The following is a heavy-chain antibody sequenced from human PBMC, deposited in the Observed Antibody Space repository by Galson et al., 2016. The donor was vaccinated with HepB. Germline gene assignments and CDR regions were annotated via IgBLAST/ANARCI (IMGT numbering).Heavy chain of an antibody. CDR2: IYWDGEE. D-gene: IGHD1-26*01. J-gene: IGHJ5*02. CDR3: AHLGGNSASCFDH. Sequence: PALVKPTQTLTLTCTFSGFSLNSGGEGVGWIRQPPGKALEWLALIYWDGEERYRPALQNRLTISKDTSKNQVVLTMTNMDAVDTGTYFCAHLGGNSASCFDHRGQGALVAVSA. CDR1: GFSLNSGGEG. V-gene: IGHV2-5*02.